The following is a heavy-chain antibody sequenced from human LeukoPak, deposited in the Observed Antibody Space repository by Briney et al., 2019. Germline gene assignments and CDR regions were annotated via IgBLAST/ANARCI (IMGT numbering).Heavy chain of an antibody. CDR2: ISGDGGST. Sequence: GGSLRLSCAASGFTFDDYAMHWVRQAPGKGLEWVSLISGDGGSTYYADSVKGRFTISRDNSKNSLYLQMNSLRTEDTALYYCAKSPRYYGSGTPGDYWGQGTLVTVSS. CDR3: AKSPRYYGSGTPGDY. J-gene: IGHJ4*02. V-gene: IGHV3-43*02. CDR1: GFTFDDYA. D-gene: IGHD3-10*01.